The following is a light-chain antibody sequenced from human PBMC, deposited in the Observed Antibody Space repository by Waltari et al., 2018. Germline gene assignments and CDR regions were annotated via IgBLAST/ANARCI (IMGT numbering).Light chain of an antibody. CDR1: SSNLGAGYD. V-gene: IGLV1-40*01. CDR2: LNT. J-gene: IGLJ3*02. Sequence: QSVLTQPPSVSGAPGQRVTISCPGSSSNLGAGYDVPWYQPLPGTVPKLLIYLNTNRPSGVPDRISASKSGTSASLAITGLQAEDEADYYCQSYDSSLTAWVFGGGTKLTVL. CDR3: QSYDSSLTAWV.